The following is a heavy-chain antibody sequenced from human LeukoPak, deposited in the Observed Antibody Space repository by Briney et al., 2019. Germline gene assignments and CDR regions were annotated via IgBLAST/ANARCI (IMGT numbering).Heavy chain of an antibody. CDR1: GGTFSSYA. V-gene: IGHV1-69*13. J-gene: IGHJ3*02. CDR2: IIPIFGTA. D-gene: IGHD3-9*01. CDR3: ARELLPYYDILTGYYLSAFDI. Sequence: ASVKVSCKASGGTFSSYAISWVRQAPGQGLERMGGIIPIFGTANYAQKFQGRVTITADESTSTAYMELSSLRSEDTAVYYCARELLPYYDILTGYYLSAFDIWGQGTMVTVSS.